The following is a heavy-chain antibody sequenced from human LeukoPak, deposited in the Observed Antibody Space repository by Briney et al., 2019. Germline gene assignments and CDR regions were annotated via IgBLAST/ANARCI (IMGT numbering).Heavy chain of an antibody. CDR3: AAGEVEWELALDY. D-gene: IGHD1-26*01. CDR2: IKQGGSER. CDR1: GFTFSSYW. Sequence: QPGGSLRLSCAASGFTFSSYWMTWVRQAPGKGLEWVANIKQGGSERYYVDSVKGRFTISRDNAKNSLYLQMNSLRAEDTAVYYCAAGEVEWELALDYWGQGTLVTVSS. V-gene: IGHV3-7*02. J-gene: IGHJ4*02.